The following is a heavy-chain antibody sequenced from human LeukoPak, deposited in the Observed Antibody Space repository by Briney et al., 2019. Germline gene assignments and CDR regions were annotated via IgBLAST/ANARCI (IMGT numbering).Heavy chain of an antibody. CDR1: GSTFSSYG. J-gene: IGHJ5*02. V-gene: IGHV3-30*03. CDR2: ISYDGSNK. CDR3: ARDNGKT. Sequence: GGSLRLSCAASGSTFSSYGMHWVRQAPGKGLEWVAVISYDGSNKYYADSVKGRFTISRDNSKNTLYLQMNSLRAEDTAVYYCARDNGKTWGQGTLVTVSS. D-gene: IGHD1-26*01.